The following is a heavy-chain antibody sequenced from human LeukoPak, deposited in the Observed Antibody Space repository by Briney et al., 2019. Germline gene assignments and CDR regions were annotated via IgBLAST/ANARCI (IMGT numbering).Heavy chain of an antibody. V-gene: IGHV4-59*01. Sequence: SETLSLTCSVSGGSISGYYWSRIRQPPGQGLEWIGYIYYTGTTNYNPSLKSRVTISVDTSKNQFSLKLTSVTAADTAVYYCARDVTVGDYAFDYWGQGTLVTVSS. CDR3: ARDVTVGDYAFDY. J-gene: IGHJ4*02. CDR2: IYYTGTT. CDR1: GGSISGYY. D-gene: IGHD4-17*01.